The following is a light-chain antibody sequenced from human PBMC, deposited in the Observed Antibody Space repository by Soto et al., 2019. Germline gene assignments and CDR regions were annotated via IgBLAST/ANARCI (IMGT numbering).Light chain of an antibody. J-gene: IGKJ1*01. Sequence: DLQMPQSPSTLAASVGARVTITCRARNRRSSWMAWYQQKPGKAPKLLIYDASTLETGVPARFSGSGSGTEFTLTISSLQPDDFATYYCQQYNSYSKTFGQGTKVDIK. V-gene: IGKV1-5*01. CDR3: QQYNSYSKT. CDR1: NRRSSW. CDR2: DAS.